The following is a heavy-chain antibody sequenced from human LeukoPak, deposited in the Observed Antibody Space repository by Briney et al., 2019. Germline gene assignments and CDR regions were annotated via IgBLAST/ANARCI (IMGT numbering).Heavy chain of an antibody. J-gene: IGHJ6*04. V-gene: IGHV1-18*01. CDR3: ARGCSSTSCYWNYYYYGMDV. CDR1: VYTFTSYG. CDR2: ITAYNGNT. D-gene: IGHD2-2*01. Sequence: ASVTVSGKPSVYTFTSYGISWVRQAPGQGLEWMGWITAYNGNTNYAQKLQGRVTMTTDTSTSTAYMELRSLRSDDTAVYYCARGCSSTSCYWNYYYYGMDVWGKGTTVTVSS.